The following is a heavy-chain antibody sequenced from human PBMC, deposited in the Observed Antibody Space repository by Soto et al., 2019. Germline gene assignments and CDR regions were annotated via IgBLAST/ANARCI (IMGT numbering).Heavy chain of an antibody. CDR2: ISYDGSNK. D-gene: IGHD3-10*01. Sequence: QVQLVESGGGVVQPGRSLRLSCAASGFTFSSYGMHWVRQAPGKGLEWVAVISYDGSNKYYADSVKGRFTISRDNSKNTLYLQMNSLRAEDTAVYYCAKDPIQDSEMVRGVTYYYYYMDVWGKGTTVTVSS. CDR3: AKDPIQDSEMVRGVTYYYYYMDV. J-gene: IGHJ6*03. V-gene: IGHV3-30*18. CDR1: GFTFSSYG.